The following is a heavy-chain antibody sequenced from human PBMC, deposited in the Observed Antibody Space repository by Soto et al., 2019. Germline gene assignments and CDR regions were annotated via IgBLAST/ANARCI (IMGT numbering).Heavy chain of an antibody. D-gene: IGHD2-15*01. CDR2: MNPNSGNT. CDR3: ARGGYCSGGSSYNWFDP. V-gene: IGHV1-8*01. J-gene: IGHJ5*02. CDR1: GYTFTSCD. Sequence: AAVKVSFKAAGYTFTSCDINWVRQATGQGLEWMGWMNPNSGNTGYAQKFQGRVTMTRNTSISTAYMELSSLRPEDKDVYYCARGGYCSGGSSYNWFDPWGQGTLVTVSS.